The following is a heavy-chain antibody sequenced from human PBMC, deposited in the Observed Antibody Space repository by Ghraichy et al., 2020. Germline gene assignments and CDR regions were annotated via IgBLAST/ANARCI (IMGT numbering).Heavy chain of an antibody. Sequence: GGSLRLSCAASGFTSSSYGMHWVRQAPGKGLEWVAVISFDGSNKYYADSVKGRFTISRDNSKNTLYLQMNSLSAEDTAVYYCARDFRPGHGYLDPWGQGTLVTVSS. J-gene: IGHJ5*02. V-gene: IGHV3-30*03. CDR3: ARDFRPGHGYLDP. CDR1: GFTSSSYG. D-gene: IGHD5-24*01. CDR2: ISFDGSNK.